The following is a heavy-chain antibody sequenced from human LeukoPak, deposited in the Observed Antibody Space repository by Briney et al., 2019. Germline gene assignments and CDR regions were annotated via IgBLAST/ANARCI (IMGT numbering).Heavy chain of an antibody. D-gene: IGHD3-10*01. V-gene: IGHV3-23*01. J-gene: IGHJ6*02. CDR1: GFTFSGYA. Sequence: GGSLRLSCAASGFTFSGYAMNWVRQAPGKGLEWVSGINNGGISTYYADSVKGRFTISRDNSKNTLYLQMNSLTAEDTALYYCEKDGADYYGSGIYYYYHYMDVWGQGTTVTVSS. CDR3: EKDGADYYGSGIYYYYHYMDV. CDR2: INNGGIST.